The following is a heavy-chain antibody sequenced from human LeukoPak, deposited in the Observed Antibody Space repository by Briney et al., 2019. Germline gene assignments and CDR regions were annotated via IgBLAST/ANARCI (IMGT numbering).Heavy chain of an antibody. D-gene: IGHD3-22*01. J-gene: IGHJ4*02. CDR1: GYTFTSYG. CDR2: ISAYNGNT. Sequence: GASVKVSCKASGYTFTSYGISWVRQAPGQGLEWMGWISAYNGNTNYAQKLQGRVTMTTDTSTSTAYMELRSLRSDDTAVYYCARSITMIVVVIRGRGYYFDYWGQGTLVTVSS. V-gene: IGHV1-18*01. CDR3: ARSITMIVVVIRGRGYYFDY.